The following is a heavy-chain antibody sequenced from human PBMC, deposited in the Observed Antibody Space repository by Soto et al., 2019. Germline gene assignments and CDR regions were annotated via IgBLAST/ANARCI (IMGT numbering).Heavy chain of an antibody. CDR3: ARGGGSRGAFDI. Sequence: QVQLQESGPGLVKPSQTLSLTCTVSGGSISSGGYYWSWIRQHPGKGLEWIGYIYYSGSTYYNPSLKCRVTITVDTSKNQFSLKLSSVTAADTAVYYCARGGGSRGAFDIWGQGTMVTVSS. CDR2: IYYSGST. V-gene: IGHV4-31*03. D-gene: IGHD3-16*01. J-gene: IGHJ3*02. CDR1: GGSISSGGYY.